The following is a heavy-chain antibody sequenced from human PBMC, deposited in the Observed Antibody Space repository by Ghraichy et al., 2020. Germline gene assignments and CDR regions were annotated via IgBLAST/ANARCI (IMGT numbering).Heavy chain of an antibody. V-gene: IGHV3-30*03. CDR3: ARWDGGRSFDY. D-gene: IGHD3-16*01. CDR2: ISNDGSKT. J-gene: IGHJ4*02. Sequence: GESLNISCAASGLTLSRYGMHWVRQAPGKGLEWVAYISNDGSKTNHADSVKGRFTISRDNTKNTLYRQMNSLRDEDTAVYYCARWDGGRSFDYWGQGTLVTVSS. CDR1: GLTLSRYG.